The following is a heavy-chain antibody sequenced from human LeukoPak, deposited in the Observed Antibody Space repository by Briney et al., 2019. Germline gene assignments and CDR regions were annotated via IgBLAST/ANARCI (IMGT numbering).Heavy chain of an antibody. D-gene: IGHD3-22*01. CDR3: ARVVGGYDSSALLDY. CDR1: GFTFSSYA. V-gene: IGHV3-30-3*01. J-gene: IGHJ4*02. Sequence: GGSLRLSCAASGFTFSSYAMHWVRQAPGKGLEWVAVISHDGSNKYYADSVKGRFTISRDNSKNTLYLQMNSLRAEDTAVYYCARVVGGYDSSALLDYWGQGTLVTVSS. CDR2: ISHDGSNK.